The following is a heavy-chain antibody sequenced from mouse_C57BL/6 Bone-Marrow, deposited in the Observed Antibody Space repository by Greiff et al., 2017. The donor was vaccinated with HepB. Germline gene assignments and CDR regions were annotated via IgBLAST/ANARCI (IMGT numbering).Heavy chain of an antibody. V-gene: IGHV1-64*01. D-gene: IGHD1-1*01. CDR2: IHPNSGST. J-gene: IGHJ2*01. CDR1: GYTFTSYW. Sequence: QVQLQQPGAELVKPGASVKLSCKASGYTFTSYWMHWVKQRPGPGLEWIGMIHPNSGSTNYNEKFKSKATLTVDKSSSTAYMQLSSLTSEDSAVYYCAPITTVVAVDYWGQGTTLTVSS. CDR3: APITTVVAVDY.